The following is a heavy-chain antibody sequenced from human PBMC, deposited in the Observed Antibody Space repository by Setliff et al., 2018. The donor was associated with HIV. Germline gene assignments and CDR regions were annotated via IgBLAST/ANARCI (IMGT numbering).Heavy chain of an antibody. CDR3: ARGYPSSPYYYYMDV. V-gene: IGHV1-46*01. Sequence: ASVKVXXXASGYSFTSYYIHWVRQAPGQGLEWMGIINPSGGSTSYAQKFQGRVTXXXDTSTSTAYVELSSLRSEDTAVYNCARGYPSSPYYYYMDVWGKGTTVTVSS. D-gene: IGHD5-12*01. J-gene: IGHJ6*03. CDR1: GYSFTSYY. CDR2: INPSGGST.